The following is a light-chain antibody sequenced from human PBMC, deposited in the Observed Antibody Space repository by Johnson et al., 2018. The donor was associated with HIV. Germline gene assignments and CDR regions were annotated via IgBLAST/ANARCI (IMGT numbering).Light chain of an antibody. Sequence: QSVLTQAPSVSAAPGQKVTISCSGSSSNIGNNFVSWYQQLPGTAPKLLIYDNNKRPPGIPDRFSGSKHGPSATLAITGLHTGDEADYYCGTWDSTLSAGGVFGTGTKVTVL. CDR2: DNN. CDR1: SSNIGNNF. J-gene: IGLJ1*01. V-gene: IGLV1-51*01. CDR3: GTWDSTLSAGGV.